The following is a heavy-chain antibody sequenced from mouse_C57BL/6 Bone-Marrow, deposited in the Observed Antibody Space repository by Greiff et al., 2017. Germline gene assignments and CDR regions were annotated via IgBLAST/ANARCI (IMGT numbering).Heavy chain of an antibody. CDR2: IWTGGGT. CDR3: AKSLTYYGSSYGY. D-gene: IGHD1-1*01. Sequence: QVQLKQSGPGLVAPSQSLSITCTVSGFSLTSYAISWVRQPPGKGLEWLGVIWTGGGTNYNSALKSRLSLSNDNSKSKVFLKMKSLQTLSTAKYYCAKSLTYYGSSYGYWGQGTTLTVSS. CDR1: GFSLTSYA. J-gene: IGHJ2*01. V-gene: IGHV2-9-1*01.